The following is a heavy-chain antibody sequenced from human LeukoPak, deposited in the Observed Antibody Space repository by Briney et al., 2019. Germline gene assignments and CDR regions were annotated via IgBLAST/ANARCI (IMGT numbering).Heavy chain of an antibody. Sequence: SETLSLTCAVYGGSFSGYYWSWIRQPPGKGLEWIGEINHSGSTNYNPSLNSRVIISVDTSRNDFSLKLNSVTAADTAVYYCARARLYSSDVPGWFDPWGRGSLVTVSS. D-gene: IGHD6-19*01. CDR1: GGSFSGYY. CDR2: INHSGST. V-gene: IGHV4-34*01. J-gene: IGHJ5*02. CDR3: ARARLYSSDVPGWFDP.